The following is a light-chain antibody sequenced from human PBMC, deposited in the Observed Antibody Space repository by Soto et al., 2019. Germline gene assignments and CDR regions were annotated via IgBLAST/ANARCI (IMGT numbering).Light chain of an antibody. CDR3: QQYNNWPPIT. V-gene: IGKV3-15*01. J-gene: IGKJ5*01. CDR1: QSVSIK. CDR2: DTS. Sequence: EIVMTQSPATLSVSPGERATLSCRASQSVSIKLAWYQQKPGQAPRLLIYDTSTRATGIPARFSGSGSGMEFTLTISSLQSEDFAFYYCQQYNNWPPITFGQGTRLEIK.